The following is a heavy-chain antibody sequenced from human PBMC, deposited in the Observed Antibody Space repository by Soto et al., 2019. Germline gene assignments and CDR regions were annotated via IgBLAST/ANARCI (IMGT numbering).Heavy chain of an antibody. J-gene: IGHJ6*02. CDR2: IYYSGST. Sequence: SETLSLTCTVSGGSISSYYWSWIRQPPGKGLEWIGYIYYSGSTNYNPSLKSRVTISVDTSKNQFSLKLSSVTAADTAVYYCARVGFWSDEGDYYYYGMDVWGQGTTVT. CDR1: GGSISSYY. V-gene: IGHV4-59*01. D-gene: IGHD3-3*01. CDR3: ARVGFWSDEGDYYYYGMDV.